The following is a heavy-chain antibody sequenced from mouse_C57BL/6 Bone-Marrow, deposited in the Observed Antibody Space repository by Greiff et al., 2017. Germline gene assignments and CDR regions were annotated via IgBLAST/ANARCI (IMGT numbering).Heavy chain of an antibody. J-gene: IGHJ2*01. CDR3: ARVGNYYYGLDY. D-gene: IGHD1-1*01. Sequence: QVQLKESGPELVKPGASVKISCKASGYAFSSSWMNWVKQRPGKGLEWIGRIYPGDGDTNYNGKFKGKATLTADQSSSTAYMQLSSLTSEDSAVYFGARVGNYYYGLDYWGQGTTLTVSS. CDR2: IYPGDGDT. V-gene: IGHV1-82*01. CDR1: GYAFSSSW.